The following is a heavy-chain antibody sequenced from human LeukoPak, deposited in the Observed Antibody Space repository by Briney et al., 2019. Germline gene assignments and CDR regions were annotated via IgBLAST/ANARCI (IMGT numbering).Heavy chain of an antibody. V-gene: IGHV4-59*01. CDR2: IYYSGST. J-gene: IGHJ4*02. Sequence: PSETLSLTCTVSGGSISSYYWSWIRQPPGKGLEWIGYIYYSGSTNYNPSLKSRVTISVDTSKNQFSLKLSSVTAADTAVYYCARHCTNGVCYAGTFDYWGQGTLVTVSS. CDR3: ARHCTNGVCYAGTFDY. CDR1: GGSISSYY. D-gene: IGHD2-8*01.